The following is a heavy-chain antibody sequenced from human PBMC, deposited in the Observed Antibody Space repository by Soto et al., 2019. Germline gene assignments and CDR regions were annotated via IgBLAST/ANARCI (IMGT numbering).Heavy chain of an antibody. CDR2: ISAYNGNT. CDR3: ARGGQYYDILTGYPSPYYFDY. Sequence: QVQLVQSGAEVKKPGASVTVSCKASGYTFTSYGISWVRQAPGQGLEWMGWISAYNGNTNYAQKLQGRVTMTTDTSTSTAYMELRSLRSDDTAVYYCARGGQYYDILTGYPSPYYFDYWGQGTLVTVSS. J-gene: IGHJ4*02. CDR1: GYTFTSYG. D-gene: IGHD3-9*01. V-gene: IGHV1-18*04.